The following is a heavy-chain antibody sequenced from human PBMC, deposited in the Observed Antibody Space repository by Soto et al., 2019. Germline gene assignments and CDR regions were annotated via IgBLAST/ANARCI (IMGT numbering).Heavy chain of an antibody. CDR1: GYSFTSYW. CDR2: IYPGDSDT. CDR3: AATPLVPEGHYSYYGMDV. J-gene: IGHJ6*02. Sequence: PVESLTVSCKGSGYSFTSYWVGWVRQMPGKGLEWMGIIYPGDSDTRYNPSLKSRVTISVDTSKNQFSLKLSSVTAADTAVYYCAATPLVPEGHYSYYGMDVWGQGTTVT. D-gene: IGHD6-6*01. V-gene: IGHV5-51*01.